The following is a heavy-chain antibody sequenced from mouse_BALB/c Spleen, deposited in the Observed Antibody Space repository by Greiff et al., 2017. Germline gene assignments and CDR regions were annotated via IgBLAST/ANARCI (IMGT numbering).Heavy chain of an antibody. J-gene: IGHJ3*01. CDR2: IDPANGNT. D-gene: IGHD2-1*01. CDR3: ASDYGNHWFAY. Sequence: VQLKQSGAELVKPGASVKLSCTASGFNIKDTYMHWVKQRPEQGLEWIGRIDPANGNTKYDPKFQGKATITADTSSNTAYLQLSSLTSEDTAVYYCASDYGNHWFAYWGQGTLVTVSA. V-gene: IGHV14-3*02. CDR1: GFNIKDTY.